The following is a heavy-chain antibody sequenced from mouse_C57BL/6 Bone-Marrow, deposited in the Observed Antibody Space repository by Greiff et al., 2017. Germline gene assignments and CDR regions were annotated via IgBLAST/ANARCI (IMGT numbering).Heavy chain of an antibody. V-gene: IGHV1-63*01. Sequence: QVQLKQSGAELVRPGTSVKMSCKASGYTFTNYWLGWAKQRPGHGLEWIGDIYPGGGYTNYNEKFNGKATLTADKSSSTAYMQFSSLTSEDSAIYYCARYYYGFAYWGQGTLVTVSA. J-gene: IGHJ3*01. D-gene: IGHD1-1*01. CDR2: IYPGGGYT. CDR1: GYTFTNYW. CDR3: ARYYYGFAY.